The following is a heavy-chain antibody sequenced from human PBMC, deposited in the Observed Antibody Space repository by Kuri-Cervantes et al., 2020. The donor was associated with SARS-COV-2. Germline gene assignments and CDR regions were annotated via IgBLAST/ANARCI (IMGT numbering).Heavy chain of an antibody. Sequence: SETLSLTCTVSGGSISSGSYYWSWIRQPAGKGLEWIGRIYTSGSTNYNPSLKSRVTISVDTSKNQFSLKLSSVTAADTAVYYCARGRSGRNYDFWSGYNTPFDYWGQGTLVTVSS. D-gene: IGHD3-3*01. CDR2: IYTSGST. CDR1: GGSISSGSYY. CDR3: ARGRSGRNYDFWSGYNTPFDY. V-gene: IGHV4-61*02. J-gene: IGHJ4*02.